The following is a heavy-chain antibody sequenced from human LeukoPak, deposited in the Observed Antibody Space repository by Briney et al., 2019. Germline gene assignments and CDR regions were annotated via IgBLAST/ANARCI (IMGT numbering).Heavy chain of an antibody. CDR3: ARGSRPTSSGPDGDAFDI. CDR1: GYTFTSYY. Sequence: ASVKVSCTASGYTFTSYYMHWVRQAPGQGLEWMGIINPSGGSTSYAQKFQGRVTMTRDTSTSTVYMELSSLRSEDTAVYYCARGSRPTSSGPDGDAFDIWGQGTMVTVSS. CDR2: INPSGGST. D-gene: IGHD3-22*01. J-gene: IGHJ3*02. V-gene: IGHV1-46*01.